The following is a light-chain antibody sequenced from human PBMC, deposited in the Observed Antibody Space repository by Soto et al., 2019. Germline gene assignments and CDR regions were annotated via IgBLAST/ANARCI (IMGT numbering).Light chain of an antibody. CDR2: KXS. CDR1: QTISVW. Sequence: IRMTQSPSSFSASTGDRVTVPXRASQTISVWFAWYQQQPGXAPKXXXYKXSTLKSGFPSRFSGSGSGTDFTRTISCLQSKDCANYYWQQYYMYLLTFGPGTKVDIK. J-gene: IGKJ3*01. CDR3: QQYYMYLLT. V-gene: IGKV1-8*01.